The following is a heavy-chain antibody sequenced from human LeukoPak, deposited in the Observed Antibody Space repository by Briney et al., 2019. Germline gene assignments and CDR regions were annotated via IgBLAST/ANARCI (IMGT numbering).Heavy chain of an antibody. J-gene: IGHJ5*02. Sequence: PSETLSLTCTVSGGSISSGDYYWSWIRQPPGKGLEWIGYIYYSGSTYYNPSLKSRVTILVDTSKNQFSLKLSSVTAADTAVYYCAREDYDILTGYYRGFDPWGQGTLVTVSS. CDR1: GGSISSGDYY. CDR3: AREDYDILTGYYRGFDP. D-gene: IGHD3-9*01. CDR2: IYYSGST. V-gene: IGHV4-30-4*01.